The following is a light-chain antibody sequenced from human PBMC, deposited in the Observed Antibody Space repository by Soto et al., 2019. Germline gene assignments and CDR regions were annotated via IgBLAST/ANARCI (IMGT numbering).Light chain of an antibody. V-gene: IGLV6-57*04. CDR3: QSYDSSKFV. J-gene: IGLJ1*01. CDR2: DDN. Sequence: NFMLTQPHSVSESPGKTVTISCTRSSGSIASNSVQWYQQRPGSAPTTVIYDDNQRPSGVPDRFSGSIDSSSTSASLTISGLKTEDGADYYCQSYDSSKFVFGTGTKV. CDR1: SGSIASNS.